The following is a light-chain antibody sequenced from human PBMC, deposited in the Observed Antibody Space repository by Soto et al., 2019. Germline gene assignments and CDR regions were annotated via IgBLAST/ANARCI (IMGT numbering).Light chain of an antibody. CDR2: DAS. J-gene: IGKJ4*01. CDR1: QSVSSH. Sequence: EIVLTPSPATLSLSPVERATLSCRASQSVSSHLAWYQQKPGQAPRLLIYDASNRATGIPDRLSGSGSGTDFTLTISRLEPEDFAVYYCQQYGSSRTFGGGTKVDIK. CDR3: QQYGSSRT. V-gene: IGKV3-20*01.